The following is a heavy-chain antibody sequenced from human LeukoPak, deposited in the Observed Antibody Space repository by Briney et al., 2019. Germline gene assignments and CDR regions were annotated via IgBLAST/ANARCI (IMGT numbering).Heavy chain of an antibody. CDR2: FWSDGRQK. V-gene: IGHV3-33*01. D-gene: IGHD3-10*01. CDR1: GFIFSNYG. J-gene: IGHJ4*02. Sequence: PGRSLRLSCAASGFIFSNYGFHWVRQAPGEGLEWVAVFWSDGRQKYYVDSVKGRFTVSRDTSKKTVYLQMNSLRAEDTAVYYCARDDDGSGKYGQLYWGQGTLVTVSS. CDR3: ARDDDGSGKYGQLY.